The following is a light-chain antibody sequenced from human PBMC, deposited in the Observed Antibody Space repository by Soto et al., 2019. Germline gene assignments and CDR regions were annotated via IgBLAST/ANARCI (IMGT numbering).Light chain of an antibody. CDR1: SGHSNYA. V-gene: IGLV4-69*01. CDR3: QTWDTGIRV. CDR2: LDSDGSH. J-gene: IGLJ2*01. Sequence: QSVLTQSPSASASLGASVKLTCTLSSGHSNYAIAWHQQQPEKGPRHLMKLDSDGSHTKGDGITDRFSGSISGAERYLTISSLQSEDEADYYCQTWDTGIRVFGGGTQLTVL.